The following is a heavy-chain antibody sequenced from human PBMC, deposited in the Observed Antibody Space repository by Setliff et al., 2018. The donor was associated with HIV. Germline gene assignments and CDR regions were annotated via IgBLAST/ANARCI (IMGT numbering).Heavy chain of an antibody. CDR3: ARGGRSLAAQTWFDP. D-gene: IGHD6-6*01. CDR2: INHSGST. CDR1: GGSFSDYY. J-gene: IGHJ5*02. Sequence: PSETLSLTCAVYGGSFSDYYWSWIRQPPGKGLEWIGEINHSGSTNYNPSLKSRGTISVDTSKNQFSLKLSSVTAADTAVYYCARGGRSLAAQTWFDPWGQGTLVTVPQ. V-gene: IGHV4-34*01.